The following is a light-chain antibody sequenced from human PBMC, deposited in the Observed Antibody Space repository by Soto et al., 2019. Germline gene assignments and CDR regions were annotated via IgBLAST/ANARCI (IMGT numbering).Light chain of an antibody. V-gene: IGKV3-20*01. Sequence: IVLTQSPGTLSLSPGERATLSCRASQSVSSSCLAWYQQKPGQAPRLLIFGASSRATDIPDRFGGSGSGTDFTLTISRLEPEDFAVYYCQQYGSSPQTFGQGTNVDIK. CDR1: QSVSSSC. CDR2: GAS. CDR3: QQYGSSPQT. J-gene: IGKJ1*01.